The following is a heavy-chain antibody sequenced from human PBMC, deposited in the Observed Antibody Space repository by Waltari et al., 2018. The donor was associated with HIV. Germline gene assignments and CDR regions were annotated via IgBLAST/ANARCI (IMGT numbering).Heavy chain of an antibody. V-gene: IGHV3-7*04. CDR2: IKQDGSEK. CDR3: ARGGFYGSGSKVN. J-gene: IGHJ4*02. CDR1: GLPFSSSL. D-gene: IGHD3-10*01. Sequence: EVQLVESGGGLVQPGGSLRLSCAASGLPFSSSLMSWVRQGTGKGLEWVANIKQDGSEKYYVDSVNGRFTISRDNAENSLYLQMNSLRAEDTAVYYCARGGFYGSGSKVNWGQGTLVTVSS.